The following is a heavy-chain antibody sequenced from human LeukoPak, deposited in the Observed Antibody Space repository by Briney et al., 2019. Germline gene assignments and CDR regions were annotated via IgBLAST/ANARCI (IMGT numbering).Heavy chain of an antibody. D-gene: IGHD5-18*01. CDR1: GFTFSSYS. Sequence: PGGSLRLSCAASGFTFSSYSMNWVRQAPGKGLEWVSSISSSSSYIYYADSVKGRFSIFRDNAKTSLYLQMNSLRAEDTAVYYCARMPRIQLWPGKDYYYYYMDLWGKGTTVSVSS. CDR2: ISSSSSYI. CDR3: ARMPRIQLWPGKDYYYYYMDL. V-gene: IGHV3-21*01. J-gene: IGHJ6*03.